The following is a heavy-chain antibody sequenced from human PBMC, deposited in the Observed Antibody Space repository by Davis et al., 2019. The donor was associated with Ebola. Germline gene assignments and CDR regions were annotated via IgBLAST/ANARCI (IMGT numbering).Heavy chain of an antibody. CDR3: ARDRYISTVTRYYYYGMDV. CDR1: GFTVSSNY. CDR2: IYSGGST. D-gene: IGHD4-17*01. Sequence: GESLKISCAASGFTVSSNYMSWVRQAPGKGLEWVSVIYSGGSTYYADSVKGRFTISRDNSKNTLYLQMNSLRAEDTAVYYCARDRYISTVTRYYYYGMDVWGQGTTVTVSS. J-gene: IGHJ6*02. V-gene: IGHV3-66*01.